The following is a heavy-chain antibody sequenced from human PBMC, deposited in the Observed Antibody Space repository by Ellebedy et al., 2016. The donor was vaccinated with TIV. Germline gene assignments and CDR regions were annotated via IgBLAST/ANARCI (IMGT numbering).Heavy chain of an antibody. Sequence: PGGSLRLSCKGSGHTLRNSWISWVRQMPGKGLEWIGRIDPGDPRDSYNNYSPSFQGHVTISADKATLTAYLQWSTLRASDTAMYFCARHHRGSYLPHAFDIWGQGTMVTVS. D-gene: IGHD1-26*01. J-gene: IGHJ3*02. V-gene: IGHV5-10-1*01. CDR1: GHTLRNSW. CDR2: IDPGDPRDSYN. CDR3: ARHHRGSYLPHAFDI.